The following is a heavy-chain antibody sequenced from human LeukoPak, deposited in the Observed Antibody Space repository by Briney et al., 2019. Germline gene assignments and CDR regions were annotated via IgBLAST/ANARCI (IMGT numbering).Heavy chain of an antibody. CDR2: FDPEDGET. Sequence: GASVKVSCKASGYTLTELTIHWGRQAPGKGLERMGGFDPEDGETINAQKSQGRVTINEDTSTDTAYMELSSLRSEDTAVYYCATASMSKTPDFDYWGQGTLVTVSS. CDR3: ATASMSKTPDFDY. J-gene: IGHJ4*02. V-gene: IGHV1-24*01. CDR1: GYTLTELT. D-gene: IGHD2/OR15-2a*01.